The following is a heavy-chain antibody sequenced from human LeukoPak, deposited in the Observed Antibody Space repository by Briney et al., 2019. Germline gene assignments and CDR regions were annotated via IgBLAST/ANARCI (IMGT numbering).Heavy chain of an antibody. V-gene: IGHV3-74*01. Sequence: PGGSLRLSCAVSGLTFRSYWMHWVRQAPGKGLVWVSRISGDGSMTNYADSVKGRFTISRDNAKNTVYLQMNSLRAEDTAVYYCARYSSSSGGASHYLDYWGQGTLVTVSS. D-gene: IGHD6-6*01. J-gene: IGHJ4*02. CDR3: ARYSSSSGGASHYLDY. CDR2: ISGDGSMT. CDR1: GLTFRSYW.